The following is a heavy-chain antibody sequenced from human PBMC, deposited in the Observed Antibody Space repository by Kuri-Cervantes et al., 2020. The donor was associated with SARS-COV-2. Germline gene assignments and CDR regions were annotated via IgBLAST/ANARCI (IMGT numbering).Heavy chain of an antibody. V-gene: IGHV1-69*13. CDR1: GGTFSSYA. CDR2: IIPIFGTA. Sequence: SVKVSCKASGGTFSSYAISWVQQAPGQGLEWMGGIIPIFGTANYAQKFQGRVTITAGESTSTAYMELSSLRSEDTAVYYCARPPEEGAVTTWGNDYWGQGILVTVSS. D-gene: IGHD4-17*01. J-gene: IGHJ4*02. CDR3: ARPPEEGAVTTWGNDY.